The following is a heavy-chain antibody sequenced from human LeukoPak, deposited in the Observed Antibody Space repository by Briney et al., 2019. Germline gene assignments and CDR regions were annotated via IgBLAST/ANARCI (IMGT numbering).Heavy chain of an antibody. J-gene: IGHJ4*02. CDR1: GFTFSSYW. CDR2: INKDGGEK. V-gene: IGHV3-7*03. D-gene: IGHD1-26*01. Sequence: GGSLRLSCAASGFTFSSYWMSWVRQAPGKGLEWVANINKDGGEKYYVDSVKGRFTISRDNAKNSLYLQMNSLRADDTAVYYCVKNSPPRYSGSPPAYWGQGTLVTVSS. CDR3: VKNSPPRYSGSPPAY.